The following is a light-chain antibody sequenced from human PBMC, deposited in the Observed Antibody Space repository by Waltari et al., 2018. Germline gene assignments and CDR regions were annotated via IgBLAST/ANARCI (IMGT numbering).Light chain of an antibody. V-gene: IGLV2-14*03. CDR3: SSYTSRNTLL. Sequence: QSALTQPASVSGSPGQSITISCTGNSSDVGGFDYVSWYQQHPNKAPKLLIYDVNNRPSGVSNRLSGSKSRNTASLTIYGLQAEDEADYYCSSYTSRNTLLFGGGTKLTAL. J-gene: IGLJ2*01. CDR2: DVN. CDR1: SSDVGGFDY.